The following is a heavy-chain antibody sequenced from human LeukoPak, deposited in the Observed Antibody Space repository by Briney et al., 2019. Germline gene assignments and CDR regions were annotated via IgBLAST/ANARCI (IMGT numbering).Heavy chain of an antibody. CDR1: GGSISSSRYS. J-gene: IGHJ3*02. CDR3: ARHQRGHSDAFDI. Sequence: SETLSLTCTVSGGSISSSRYSWGWIRQPPGKGLEWIGTIYYSGSTYYNPSLKSRVTISIDTSKNQFSLKLSSVTAADTAVYFCARHQRGHSDAFDIWGQGTVVTVSS. D-gene: IGHD4-23*01. CDR2: IYYSGST. V-gene: IGHV4-39*07.